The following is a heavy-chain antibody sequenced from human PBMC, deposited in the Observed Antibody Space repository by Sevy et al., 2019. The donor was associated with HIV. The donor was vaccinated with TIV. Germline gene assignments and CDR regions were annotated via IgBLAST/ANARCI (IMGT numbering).Heavy chain of an antibody. CDR1: GGSISSSNW. D-gene: IGHD3-22*01. V-gene: IGHV4-4*02. J-gene: IGHJ4*02. Sequence: SETLSLTCAVSGGSISSSNWWSWVRQPPGKGLEWIGEIYHSGSTNYNPSLKSRVTISVDKSKNQFSLKLSSVTAADTAVYYCARGGGGYYDSSGFDYWGQGTLVTVSS. CDR3: ARGGGGYYDSSGFDY. CDR2: IYHSGST.